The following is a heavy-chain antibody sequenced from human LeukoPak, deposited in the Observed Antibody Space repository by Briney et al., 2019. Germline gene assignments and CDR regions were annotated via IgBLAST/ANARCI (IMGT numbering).Heavy chain of an antibody. V-gene: IGHV3-30*18. CDR3: AKAMEVAALRDAFDI. CDR1: VFTFSSYG. D-gene: IGHD6-25*01. CDR2: ISYDGSNK. Sequence: GGSLRLSCAASVFTFSSYGMHWLRQAPGKGLEWVAVISYDGSNKYYADSVKGRFTISRDNSKNTLYLQMNSLRAEDTAVYYCAKAMEVAALRDAFDISGQGTMVTVSS. J-gene: IGHJ3*02.